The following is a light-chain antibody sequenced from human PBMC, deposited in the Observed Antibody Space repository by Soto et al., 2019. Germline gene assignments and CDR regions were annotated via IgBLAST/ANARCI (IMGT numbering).Light chain of an antibody. CDR3: GSYASATLI. V-gene: IGLV2-14*03. CDR1: SNDIGAYNY. J-gene: IGLJ2*01. Sequence: QSALTQPASVSGSPGQSITITCTGTSNDIGAYNYVSWYQQYPGKVPTLIIYEVTFRPSGVSNLFSGSKSGNTASLTISGLQTEDEADYYCGSYASATLIFGGGTKVTVL. CDR2: EVT.